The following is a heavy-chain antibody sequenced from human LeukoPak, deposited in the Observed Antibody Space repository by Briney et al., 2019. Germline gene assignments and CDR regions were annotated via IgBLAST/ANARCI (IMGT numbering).Heavy chain of an antibody. CDR3: ARGSTGGYSGYDATRKYFDY. J-gene: IGHJ4*02. Sequence: GGSLRLSCAAPGFTFSSYSMNWVRQAPGKGLEWVSSISSRSSYIYYTDSVKGRFTISRDNAKNSLHLQMNSLRAEDTALYYCARGSTGGYSGYDATRKYFDYWGQGTLVTVSP. D-gene: IGHD5-12*01. CDR1: GFTFSSYS. V-gene: IGHV3-21*01. CDR2: ISSRSSYI.